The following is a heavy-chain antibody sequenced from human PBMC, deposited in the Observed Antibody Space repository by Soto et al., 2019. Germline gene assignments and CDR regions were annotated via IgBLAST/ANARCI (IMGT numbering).Heavy chain of an antibody. CDR3: ARTRYSDSGTDY. CDR1: GGSIRSDDSY. CDR2: IYYSGST. D-gene: IGHD3-22*01. V-gene: IGHV4-30-4*01. J-gene: IGHJ4*02. Sequence: QVQLQESGPGLIKPSQTLSLTCTVSGGSIRSDDSYWSWIRQPPGKGLEWIGYIYYSGSTYYNPSLKSRVTISLDTSKNQFSLSLSSVTAADTAVFYGARTRYSDSGTDYWGQGTLVTVYS.